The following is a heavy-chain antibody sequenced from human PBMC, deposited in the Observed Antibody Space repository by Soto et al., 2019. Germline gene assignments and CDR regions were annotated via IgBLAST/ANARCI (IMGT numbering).Heavy chain of an antibody. V-gene: IGHV4-30-4*01. D-gene: IGHD2-2*01. CDR3: ASIPAASYQYYVMDI. CDR1: GGSIRGGDFY. Sequence: ASETLCLTYTVSGGSIRGGDFYWSWIRQAPGKGLEWIGNIYNSGNTYYNPSLKSRVNISMDTSESQFSLMLSSVTAADTAVYYCASIPAASYQYYVMDIWGQGTTVTVSS. CDR2: IYNSGNT. J-gene: IGHJ6*02.